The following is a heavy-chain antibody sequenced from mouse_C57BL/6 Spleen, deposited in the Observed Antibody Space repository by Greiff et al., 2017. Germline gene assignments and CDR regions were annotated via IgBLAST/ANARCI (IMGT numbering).Heavy chain of an antibody. CDR2: FVPSDSFT. Sequence: QVPLQQPGAELVTPGASVKLSCKASGYTFTSYWMQWVKQRPGQGLEWIGEFVPSDSFTNYNQKFKGKATLTVDTSSSTAYMQLSSLTSEDSAVYYCARGHYGSSYGYFDVWGTGTTVTVSS. D-gene: IGHD1-1*01. V-gene: IGHV1-50*01. CDR3: ARGHYGSSYGYFDV. J-gene: IGHJ1*03. CDR1: GYTFTSYW.